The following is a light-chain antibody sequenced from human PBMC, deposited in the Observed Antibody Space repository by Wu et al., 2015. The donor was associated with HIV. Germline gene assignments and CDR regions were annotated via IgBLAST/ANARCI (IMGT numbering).Light chain of an antibody. V-gene: IGKV3-11*01. CDR1: QSVGSY. CDR2: DAS. CDR3: QQRSDWPPLT. Sequence: EIVLTQSPGTLSLSPGERATLSCRASQSVGSYLAWYQQKPGQAPRLLIYDASNRATGIPARFSGSGSGTDFTLIISSLEPEDFATYYCQQRSDWPPLTFGGGTKVEIK. J-gene: IGKJ4*01.